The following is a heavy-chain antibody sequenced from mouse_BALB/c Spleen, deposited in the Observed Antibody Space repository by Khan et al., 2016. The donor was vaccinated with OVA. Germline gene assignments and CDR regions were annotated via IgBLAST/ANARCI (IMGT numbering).Heavy chain of an antibody. V-gene: IGHV9-3-1*01. D-gene: IGHD2-12*01. J-gene: IGHJ4*01. CDR2: INTYTGEP. CDR3: ARPHDDSDTMAY. Sequence: QIQLVQSGPELKKPGETVKISCKASGYTFTKFGMNWVKQAPGKGLEWMGWINTYTGEPTYADAFKGRFAFSMDTSASTAYLQIHNLKDEDTATYCGARPHDDSDTMAYWGQGTSVTVAS. CDR1: GYTFTKFG.